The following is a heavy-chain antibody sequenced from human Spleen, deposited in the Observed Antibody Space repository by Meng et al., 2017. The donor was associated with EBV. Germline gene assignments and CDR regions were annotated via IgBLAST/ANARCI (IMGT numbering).Heavy chain of an antibody. CDR1: GFTFIHFY. CDR2: IHNSENTK. Sequence: QLVKLEAKLVKPGGPVTLYWGASGFTFIHFYTSWIREAPGQVLEWVAYIHNSENTKHYGASVRSRFTIARDTAKNALYLQIDRLRVHDTAIYYCARKKELHGRFDSWCQGTLVTVSS. CDR3: ARKKELHGRFDS. J-gene: IGHJ5*01. D-gene: IGHD1-7*01. V-gene: IGHV3-11*01.